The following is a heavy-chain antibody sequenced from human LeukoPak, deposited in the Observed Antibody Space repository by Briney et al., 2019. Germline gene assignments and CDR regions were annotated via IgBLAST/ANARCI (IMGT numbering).Heavy chain of an antibody. D-gene: IGHD1-26*01. J-gene: IGHJ6*02. CDR1: GFIVSTNY. V-gene: IGHV3-53*01. CDR3: ASGNSGSHYVEYYYGMDV. Sequence: GGSPRLSCAASGFIVSTNYMSWVRQAPGKGLEWVSVIYSGGRTYHADSVKGRFTISRDNSKNTLYLQMNSLRAEDTAVYYCASGNSGSHYVEYYYGMDVWGQGTTVTVSS. CDR2: IYSGGRT.